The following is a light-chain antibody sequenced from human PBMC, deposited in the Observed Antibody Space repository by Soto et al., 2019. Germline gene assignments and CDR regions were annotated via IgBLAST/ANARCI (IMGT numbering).Light chain of an antibody. CDR3: QQRSNWRLT. V-gene: IGKV3-11*01. J-gene: IGKJ4*01. CDR2: DAS. CDR1: QSVSSY. Sequence: EVVLTQSPATLSLSPGERATLSCRASQSVSSYLAWYQQKPSQAPRLLIYDASNRATGIPARFSGSGSGTDFTLTISSLEPEDFAVYYCQQRSNWRLTFGGGTKV.